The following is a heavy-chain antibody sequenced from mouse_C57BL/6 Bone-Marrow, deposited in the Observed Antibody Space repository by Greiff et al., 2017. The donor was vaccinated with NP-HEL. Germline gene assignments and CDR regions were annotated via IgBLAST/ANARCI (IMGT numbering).Heavy chain of an antibody. CDR3: TPSLSYFDY. CDR1: GFNIKDDY. Sequence: EVQLQQSGAELERPGASVKLSCTASGFNIKDDYMHWVKQRPEQGLEWIGWIDPENGDTEYASKFQGKATITADTSSNTAYLQLSSLTSEDTAVYYCTPSLSYFDYWGQGTTLTVSS. D-gene: IGHD2-3*01. CDR2: IDPENGDT. J-gene: IGHJ2*01. V-gene: IGHV14-4*01.